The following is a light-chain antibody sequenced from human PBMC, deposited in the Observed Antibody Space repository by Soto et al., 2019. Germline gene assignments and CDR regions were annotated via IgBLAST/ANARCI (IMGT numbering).Light chain of an antibody. CDR3: QTWGTGIRV. V-gene: IGLV4-69*01. CDR1: GGHRFYA. J-gene: IGLJ3*02. Sequence: QPVLTQSPSASASLGASVKLTCTLTGGHRFYAIAWHQQRPEKGPRYLMKVNSDGSHTKGDGIPDRFSGSSSGAERYLTISSLQSEDEADYYCQTWGTGIRVFGGGTKVTVL. CDR2: VNSDGSH.